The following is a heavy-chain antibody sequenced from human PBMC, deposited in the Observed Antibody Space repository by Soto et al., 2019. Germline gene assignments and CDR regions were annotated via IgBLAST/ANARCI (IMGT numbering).Heavy chain of an antibody. Sequence: EVQLVESGGDLVQPGGSLRLSCAASGFSFSTSWMHWVRQAPGKGLVWVSRIDPAGTMTTYADSVKGRFTISRDNAKNTVYLQMNSLGVDDTAVYYCARGVHGDSDYWGQGTLVTVSS. J-gene: IGHJ4*02. CDR3: ARGVHGDSDY. CDR1: GFSFSTSW. CDR2: IDPAGTMT. V-gene: IGHV3-74*01. D-gene: IGHD4-17*01.